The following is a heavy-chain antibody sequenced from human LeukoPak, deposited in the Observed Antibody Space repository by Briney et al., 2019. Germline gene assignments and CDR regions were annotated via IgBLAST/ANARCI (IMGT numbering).Heavy chain of an antibody. J-gene: IGHJ4*02. D-gene: IGHD6-19*01. Sequence: PSETLSLTCTVSGGSISSYYWSWLRQPPGKGLEWIGYIYYSGSTNYNPSLKSRVTISVDTSKNQFSLKLSSVTAADTAVYYCARASYSSGWFDYWGQGTPVTVSS. V-gene: IGHV4-59*01. CDR3: ARASYSSGWFDY. CDR1: GGSISSYY. CDR2: IYYSGST.